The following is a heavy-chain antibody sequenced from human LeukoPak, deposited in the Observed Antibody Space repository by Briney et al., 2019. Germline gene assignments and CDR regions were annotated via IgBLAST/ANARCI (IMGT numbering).Heavy chain of an antibody. CDR3: AKDVGELLTFDAFDI. V-gene: IGHV3-30*02. Sequence: PGGSLRLSCAASGFTFSSYGMHWVRQAPGKGLEWVAFIRYDGSNKYYADSVKGRFTISRDNSKNTLYLQMNSLRAEDTAVYYCAKDVGELLTFDAFDIWGQGTMVTVSS. J-gene: IGHJ3*02. CDR1: GFTFSSYG. D-gene: IGHD3-10*01. CDR2: IRYDGSNK.